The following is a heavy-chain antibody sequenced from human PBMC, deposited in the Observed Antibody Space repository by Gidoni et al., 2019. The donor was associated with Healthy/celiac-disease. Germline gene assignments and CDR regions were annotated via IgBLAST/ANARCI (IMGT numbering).Heavy chain of an antibody. J-gene: IGHJ6*03. CDR3: ARIGERGFHGYYYYMDV. CDR1: GLSLRTARMG. CDR2: IFSNDEN. V-gene: IGHV2-26*01. D-gene: IGHD3-10*01. Sequence: QVTLKESGPVLLTPTEPFTLPSTVSGLSLRTARMGVSWIRQPPGKALEWLAHIFSNDENSYSTSLKSRLNITKDTTKSQVVLTMTNMDPVDTATDYCARIGERGFHGYYYYMDVWGKGTTVTVSS.